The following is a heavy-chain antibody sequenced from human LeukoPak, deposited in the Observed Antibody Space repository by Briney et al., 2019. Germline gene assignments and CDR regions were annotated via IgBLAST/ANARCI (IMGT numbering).Heavy chain of an antibody. CDR2: ISSSSSYI. D-gene: IGHD2-2*01. V-gene: IGHV3-21*01. CDR1: GFTFSSYS. J-gene: IGHJ4*02. CDR3: ARVRSSTSCFDY. Sequence: GGSLGLSCAASGFTFSSYSMNWVRQAPGKGLEWVSSISSSSSYIYYADSVKGRFTISRDNAKNSLYLQMNSLRAEDTAVYYCARVRSSTSCFDYWGQGTLVTVSS.